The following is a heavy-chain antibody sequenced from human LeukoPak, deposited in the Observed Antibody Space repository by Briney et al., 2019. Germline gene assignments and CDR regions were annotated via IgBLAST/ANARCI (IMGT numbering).Heavy chain of an antibody. V-gene: IGHV3-66*02. Sequence: GGSLRLSCAASGFTVSSNYMSWVRQAPGKGLEWVSVIYSGGSTYYADSVKGRFTISRDNSKNTLYLQMNSLRAEDTAVYYCARDPTRGRGGGYYFDYWGQGTLVTVSS. CDR3: ARDPTRGRGGGYYFDY. D-gene: IGHD5-24*01. J-gene: IGHJ4*02. CDR2: IYSGGST. CDR1: GFTVSSNY.